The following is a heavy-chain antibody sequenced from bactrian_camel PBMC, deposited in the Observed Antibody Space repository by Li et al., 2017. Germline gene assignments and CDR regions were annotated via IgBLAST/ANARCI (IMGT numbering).Heavy chain of an antibody. J-gene: IGHJ4*01. CDR2: INSGGDST. CDR3: AKDSPRGQWTLIATILDEYNY. Sequence: VQLVESGGGLVQPGGSLRLSCAASGFTFSSYAMSWVRQAPGKGLEWVSTINSGGDSTYYADSVKGRFTISRDNAKNTLYLQLNSLKTEDTAMYYCAKDSPRGQWTLIATILDEYNYWGQGTQVTVS. D-gene: IGHD4*01. V-gene: IGHV3S31*01. CDR1: GFTFSSYA.